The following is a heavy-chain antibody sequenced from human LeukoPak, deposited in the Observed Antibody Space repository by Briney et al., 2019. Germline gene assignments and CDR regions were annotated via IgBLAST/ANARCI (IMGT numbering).Heavy chain of an antibody. CDR1: GGSFSGYY. V-gene: IGHV4-34*01. Sequence: SETLSLTCAVYGGSFSGYYWSWIRQPPGQGLEWIGEISHSGSTNYNPSLKSRVTISVDTSKNQFSLKLSSVTAADTAVYYCARGKGYSYGYRGYFDYWGQGTLVTVSS. D-gene: IGHD5-18*01. CDR3: ARGKGYSYGYRGYFDY. J-gene: IGHJ4*02. CDR2: ISHSGST.